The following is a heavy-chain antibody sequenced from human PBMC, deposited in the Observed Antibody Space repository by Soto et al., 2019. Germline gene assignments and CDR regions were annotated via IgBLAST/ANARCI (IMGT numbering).Heavy chain of an antibody. V-gene: IGHV3-23*01. D-gene: IGHD5-18*01. CDR1: GFNFGSFA. J-gene: IGHJ4*02. CDR3: VKGKESGYRGAFDS. CDR2: ASGSGGSP. Sequence: EEQLLESGGGLVQPGGSLRLSCAASGFNFGSFAMGGVRQVPGKGVDWVAGASGSGGSPYSADSVKGRLTISKDKSKNTLLLDLNNLRPEDTAVYFCVKGKESGYRGAFDSWGQGTMVTVSS.